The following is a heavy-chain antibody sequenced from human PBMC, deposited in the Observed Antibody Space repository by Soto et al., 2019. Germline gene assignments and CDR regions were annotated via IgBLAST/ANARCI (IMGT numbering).Heavy chain of an antibody. Sequence: PGGSLRLSCAASGFTFRSYGMHWVRKAPGKGLEWVAVIWYDGSNKYYADSVKGRFTISRDNSKNTLYLQMNSLRAEDTVVYYCARGYSSSSLWDYYYGMDVWGQVTTVTVSS. CDR1: GFTFRSYG. J-gene: IGHJ6*02. CDR2: IWYDGSNK. CDR3: ARGYSSSSLWDYYYGMDV. V-gene: IGHV3-33*01. D-gene: IGHD6-6*01.